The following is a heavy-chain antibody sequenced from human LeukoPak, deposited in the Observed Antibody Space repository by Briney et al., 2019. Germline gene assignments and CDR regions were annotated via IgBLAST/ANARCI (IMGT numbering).Heavy chain of an antibody. J-gene: IGHJ4*02. CDR2: IIPIFGTA. V-gene: IGHV1-69*01. Sequence: ASVTVSCKASGGTFSSYAISWVRQAPGQGLEWVGGIIPIFGTANYAQKFQGRVTITADESTSTAYIELSSLRSEDTAVYYCARGIPETARGYDFWSGYYKPPAFDYWGQGTLVTVSS. CDR3: ARGIPETARGYDFWSGYYKPPAFDY. CDR1: GGTFSSYA. D-gene: IGHD3-3*01.